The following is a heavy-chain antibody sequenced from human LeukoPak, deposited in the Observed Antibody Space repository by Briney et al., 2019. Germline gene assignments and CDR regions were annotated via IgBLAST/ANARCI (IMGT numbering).Heavy chain of an antibody. CDR1: GFTFSDHY. J-gene: IGHJ3*02. CDR2: TRNKANSYTT. CDR3: ARGKNSFDS. D-gene: IGHD2/OR15-2a*01. Sequence: GGTLRLSCAASGFTFSDHYMDWVRQAPGKGLEWVGRTRNKANSYTTEYAASVKGRFTISRDDSKNSLYLQMNSLKTEDTAVYYCARGKNSFDSWGHGTMVTVSS. V-gene: IGHV3-72*01.